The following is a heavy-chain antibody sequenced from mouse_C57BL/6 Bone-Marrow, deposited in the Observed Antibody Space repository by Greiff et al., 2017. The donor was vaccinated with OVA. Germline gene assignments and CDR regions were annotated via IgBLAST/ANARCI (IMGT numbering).Heavy chain of an antibody. CDR2: ISDGGSYT. Sequence: EVQRVESGGGLVKPGGSLKLSCAASGFTFSSYAMSWVRQTPEKRLEWVATISDGGSYTYYPDNVKGRFTISRDNAKNNLYLQMSHLKSEDAAMYYCARERGAYCGQGTLITVTA. CDR1: GFTFSSYA. CDR3: ARERGAY. J-gene: IGHJ3*01. V-gene: IGHV5-4*01.